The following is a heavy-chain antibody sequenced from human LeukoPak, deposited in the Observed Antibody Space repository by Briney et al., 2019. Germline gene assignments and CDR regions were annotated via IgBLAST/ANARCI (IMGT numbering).Heavy chain of an antibody. J-gene: IGHJ6*02. D-gene: IGHD2-2*01. CDR1: GFTFSSYA. CDR3: AKGRSSTSYYGMDV. V-gene: IGHV3-23*01. CDR2: ISGSGGST. Sequence: PGGSLRLSCAASGFTFSSYAMSWVRQAPGKGLEWVSAISGSGGSTYYADSVKGRFTISRDNSKNTLYLQMNSLRAEDTAVYYCAKGRSSTSYYGMDVWGQGTTVTVSS.